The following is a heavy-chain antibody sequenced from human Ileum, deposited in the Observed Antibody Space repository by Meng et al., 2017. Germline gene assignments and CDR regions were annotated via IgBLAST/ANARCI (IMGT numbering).Heavy chain of an antibody. V-gene: IGHV6-1*01. CDR3: ASGSGSLDY. CDR2: TDYRSKWYS. J-gene: IGHJ4*02. Sequence: QVMRPHSGPGLVKPSRTLSLTCAGSGGSVSSNIASWHWIRQSPLRGLEWLGRTDYRSKWYSEYAVSVKSRISITPDTSKNQFSLQMNSVTPEDTAVYYCASGSGSLDYWGPGTLVTVSS. D-gene: IGHD3-3*01. CDR1: GGSVSSNIAS.